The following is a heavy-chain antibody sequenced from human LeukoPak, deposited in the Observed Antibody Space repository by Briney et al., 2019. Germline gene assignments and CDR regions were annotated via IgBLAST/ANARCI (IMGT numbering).Heavy chain of an antibody. CDR1: GFTFSRYW. Sequence: GGSLRLSCAASGFTFSRYWMHWVRQAPGKGLVWVSRINGDGSGTNYDDSVKGRFTISRDNAKNTLYLQMNSLRAEDTAVYYCARGGYTYGPATLGALDIWGPGTMVPVSS. CDR3: ARGGYTYGPATLGALDI. D-gene: IGHD5-18*01. J-gene: IGHJ3*02. V-gene: IGHV3-74*01. CDR2: INGDGSGT.